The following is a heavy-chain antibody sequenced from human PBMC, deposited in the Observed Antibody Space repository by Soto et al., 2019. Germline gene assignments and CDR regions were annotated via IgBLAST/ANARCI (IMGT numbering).Heavy chain of an antibody. D-gene: IGHD3-22*01. Sequence: SETLSLTCAVYGGSFSGYYWSWIRQPPGKGLEWIGEINHSGSTNYNPSLKSRVTISVDTSKNQFSLKLSSVTAADTAVYYCARSPSMGDYYDSSGCVDYWGQGTLVTV. V-gene: IGHV4-34*01. J-gene: IGHJ4*02. CDR1: GGSFSGYY. CDR3: ARSPSMGDYYDSSGCVDY. CDR2: INHSGST.